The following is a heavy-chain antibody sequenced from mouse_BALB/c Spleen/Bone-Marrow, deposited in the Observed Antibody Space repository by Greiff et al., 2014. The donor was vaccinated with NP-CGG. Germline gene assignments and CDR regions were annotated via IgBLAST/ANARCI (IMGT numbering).Heavy chain of an antibody. CDR3: ARYRLGTYFDY. CDR1: GFNIKDTY. J-gene: IGHJ2*01. CDR2: IDPANGNT. D-gene: IGHD2-14*01. V-gene: IGHV14-3*02. Sequence: VQLQQSGAELVKPGASVKLSCTASGFNIKDTYMHWVKQRPEQGLEWIGRIDPANGNTKFDPKFQGKATITADTSSNTAYLQLSSLTSEDTAVYYCARYRLGTYFDYWGQGTTLTVPS.